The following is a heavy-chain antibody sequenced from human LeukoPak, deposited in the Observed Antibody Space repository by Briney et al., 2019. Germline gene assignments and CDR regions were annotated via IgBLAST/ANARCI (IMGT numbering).Heavy chain of an antibody. CDR2: IRYDGSNK. J-gene: IGHJ3*02. CDR1: GFTVSSNY. CDR3: AKDHDFWSGYYEAFDI. D-gene: IGHD3-3*01. V-gene: IGHV3-30*02. Sequence: PGGSLRLSCAASGFTVSSNYMSWVRQAPGKGLEWVAFIRYDGSNKYYADSVKGRFTISRDNSKNTLYLQMNSLRAEDTAVYYCAKDHDFWSGYYEAFDIWGQGTMVTVSS.